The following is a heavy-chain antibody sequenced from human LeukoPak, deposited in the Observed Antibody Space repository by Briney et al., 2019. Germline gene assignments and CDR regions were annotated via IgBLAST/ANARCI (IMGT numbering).Heavy chain of an antibody. CDR1: GYTFTGYY. D-gene: IGHD3-16*02. V-gene: IGHV1-2*02. CDR2: INPNSGGT. CDR3: ARDFAPYYDYVWGSYHFDY. Sequence: ASVKVSCKASGYTFTGYYMHWVRQAPGQGLEWMGWINPNSGGTNYAQKFQGRVTMTRDTSISTAYMELSRLRSDDTAVHYCARDFAPYYDYVWGSYHFDYWGQGTLVTVSS. J-gene: IGHJ4*02.